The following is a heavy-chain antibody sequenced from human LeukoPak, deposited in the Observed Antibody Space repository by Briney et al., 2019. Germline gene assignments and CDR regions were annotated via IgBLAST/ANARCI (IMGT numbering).Heavy chain of an antibody. CDR1: GFNFSNYG. D-gene: IGHD5-12*01. CDR2: ISYDGNNK. V-gene: IGHV3-30*18. Sequence: GGSLRLSCAAFGFNFSNYGIHWVRQAPGKGLEWVAIISYDGNNKYYADSVKGRFTISRDNSKNTLFLSMNSLRIEDMAVYYCAKEPFESYSGYDFHSYYYMDVWGKGTTVTVSS. CDR3: AKEPFESYSGYDFHSYYYMDV. J-gene: IGHJ6*03.